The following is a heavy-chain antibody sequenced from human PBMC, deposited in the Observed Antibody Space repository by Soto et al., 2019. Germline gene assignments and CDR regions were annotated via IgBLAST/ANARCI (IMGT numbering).Heavy chain of an antibody. Sequence: QPGGSLRLSCAASGFTFGRYWMSWVRQAPGKGLEWVANIKQDGSEKYYVDSVKGRFTISRDNAKNSLYLQMNSLRAEDTAVYYCARGNLSGIAAAGTWGRNSVYYYGMDVWGQGTTVT. CDR1: GFTFGRYW. CDR2: IKQDGSEK. J-gene: IGHJ6*02. V-gene: IGHV3-7*05. D-gene: IGHD6-13*01. CDR3: ARGNLSGIAAAGTWGRNSVYYYGMDV.